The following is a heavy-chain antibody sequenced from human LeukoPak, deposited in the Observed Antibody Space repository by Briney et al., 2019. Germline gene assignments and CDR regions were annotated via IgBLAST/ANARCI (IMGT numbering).Heavy chain of an antibody. V-gene: IGHV3-30*03. J-gene: IGHJ4*02. Sequence: GGSLRLSCAASGFTFSSYGMHWVRQAPGKGLEWVAVISYDGSNKYYADSVKGRFTISRDNSKNTLYLQMNSLRAEDTAVYYCASDYMTTVTTIDHWGQGTLVTVSS. CDR2: ISYDGSNK. CDR1: GFTFSSYG. D-gene: IGHD4-17*01. CDR3: ASDYMTTVTTIDH.